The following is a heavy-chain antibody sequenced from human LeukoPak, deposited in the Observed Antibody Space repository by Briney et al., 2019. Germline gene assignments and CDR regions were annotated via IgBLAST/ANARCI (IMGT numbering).Heavy chain of an antibody. Sequence: ASVKVSCKASGYTFTGYYMHWVRQAPGQGLEWMGWISAYNGNTNYAQKLQGRVTMTTDTSTSTAYMELRSLRSDDTAVYYCARGLEWLTRRHTWFDPWGQGTLVTVSS. CDR1: GYTFTGYY. J-gene: IGHJ5*02. D-gene: IGHD3-3*01. CDR3: ARGLEWLTRRHTWFDP. V-gene: IGHV1-18*04. CDR2: ISAYNGNT.